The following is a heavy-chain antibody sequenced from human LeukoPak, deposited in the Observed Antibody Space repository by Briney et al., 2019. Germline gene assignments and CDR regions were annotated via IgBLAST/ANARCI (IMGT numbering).Heavy chain of an antibody. J-gene: IGHJ4*02. CDR2: IHYSGIT. CDR1: GDSISSYY. CDR3: ARHLDYYGSGIYEY. Sequence: SETLSLTCTVSGDSISSYYWSLIRQPPGKGLEWIGYIHYSGITNYNPSLKSRVTISVDTSKNQFSLKLSSVTAADTAVYYCARHLDYYGSGIYEYWGQGTLVTVSS. D-gene: IGHD3-10*01. V-gene: IGHV4-59*08.